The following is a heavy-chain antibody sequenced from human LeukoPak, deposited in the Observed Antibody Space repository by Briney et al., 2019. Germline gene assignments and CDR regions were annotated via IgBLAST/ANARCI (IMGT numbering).Heavy chain of an antibody. CDR2: INHRGST. CDR1: GGSFSNLY. D-gene: IGHD6-13*01. Sequence: SETLSLTCAVYGGSFSNLYWSWIRQPPGKGLERIGEINHRGSTTYNPSLKSRVTISIDTSKNQFSLQLSSVTAADTAVYYCASLILIAAGSDFWGQGNLVTVSS. J-gene: IGHJ4*02. V-gene: IGHV4-34*01. CDR3: ASLILIAAGSDF.